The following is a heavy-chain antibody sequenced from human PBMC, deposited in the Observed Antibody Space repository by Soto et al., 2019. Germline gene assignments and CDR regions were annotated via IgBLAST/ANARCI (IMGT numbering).Heavy chain of an antibody. D-gene: IGHD2-15*01. V-gene: IGHV1-18*04. Sequence: QVQLVQSGGEVKKPGASVKVSCKASGYTFSTYGITWVRQAPGRGLEWLGWISTYNGNTNSAQNLQDRFTMTTDTSTSTAYMELSRLRIDDTAVYYCARAKILITPNWFDPWGQGTLVIVSS. CDR3: ARAKILITPNWFDP. CDR2: ISTYNGNT. J-gene: IGHJ5*02. CDR1: GYTFSTYG.